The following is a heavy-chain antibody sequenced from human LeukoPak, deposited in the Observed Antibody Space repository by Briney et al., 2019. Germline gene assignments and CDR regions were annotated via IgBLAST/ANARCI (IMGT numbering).Heavy chain of an antibody. CDR3: ARAYCTNGVCGVAFDP. CDR2: ISAYNGNT. CDR1: GYTFTSYG. J-gene: IGHJ5*02. Sequence: GASVKVSCKASGYTFTSYGISWVRQAPGQGIAWMGWISAYNGNTNYAQKLQGRVTMTTDTSTSTAYMELRSLRSDDTAVYYCARAYCTNGVCGVAFDPWGQGTLVTVSS. D-gene: IGHD2-8*01. V-gene: IGHV1-18*01.